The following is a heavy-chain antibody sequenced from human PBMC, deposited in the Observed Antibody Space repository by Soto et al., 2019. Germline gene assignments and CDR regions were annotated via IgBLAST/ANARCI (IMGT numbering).Heavy chain of an antibody. CDR2: ISSSSSTI. CDR3: ARSATYYDILTDDYYYYYMDV. D-gene: IGHD3-9*01. Sequence: VQLVESGGGLVQPGGSLRLSCAASGFTFSSYSMNWVRQAPGKGLEWVSYISSSSSTIYYADSVKGRFTISRDNAKNSLYLQMNSLRAEDTAVYYCARSATYYDILTDDYYYYYMDVWGKGTTVTVSS. J-gene: IGHJ6*03. V-gene: IGHV3-48*01. CDR1: GFTFSSYS.